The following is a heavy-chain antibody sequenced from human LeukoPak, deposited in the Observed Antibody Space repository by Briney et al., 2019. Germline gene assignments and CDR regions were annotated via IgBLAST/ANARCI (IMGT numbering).Heavy chain of an antibody. V-gene: IGHV3-30-3*01. J-gene: IGHJ6*02. CDR1: GFTFSSYA. D-gene: IGHD2-15*01. CDR2: ISYDGSNK. Sequence: PGGSLRLSCAASGFTFSSYAMHWVRQAPGKGLEWVAVISYDGSNKCYADSVKGRFTISRDNSKNTLYLQMNSLRAEDTAVYYCARDRTVAARVYYYYYGMDVWGQGTTVTVSS. CDR3: ARDRTVAARVYYYYYGMDV.